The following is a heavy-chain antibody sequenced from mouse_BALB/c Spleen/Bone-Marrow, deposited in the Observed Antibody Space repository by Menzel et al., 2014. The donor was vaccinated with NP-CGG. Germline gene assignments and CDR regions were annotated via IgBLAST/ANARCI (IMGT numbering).Heavy chain of an antibody. J-gene: IGHJ3*01. CDR1: GFSLTSYG. Sequence: QVQLKEPGPGLVAPSQSLSITCTVSGFSLTSYGVHWVRQPPGKGLEWLGVIWAGGSTNYNSALMSRLSISKDNSKSQVFLKMNSLQTDDTAMYYCASPIYYDYPLFAYWGQGTLVTVSA. CDR2: IWAGGST. V-gene: IGHV2-9*02. CDR3: ASPIYYDYPLFAY. D-gene: IGHD2-4*01.